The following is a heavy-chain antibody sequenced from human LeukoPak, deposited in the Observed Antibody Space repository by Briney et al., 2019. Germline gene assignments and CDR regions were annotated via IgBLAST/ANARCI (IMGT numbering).Heavy chain of an antibody. D-gene: IGHD3-22*01. V-gene: IGHV3-23*01. Sequence: TGGSLRLSCAASGFTFSSYAMSWVRQAPGKGLEWVSAISGSGGSTYYADSVKGRFTISRDNAKNSLYLQMNSLRAEDTAVYYCARVPLYDSSGTFDYWGQGTLVTVSS. CDR1: GFTFSSYA. CDR2: ISGSGGST. J-gene: IGHJ4*02. CDR3: ARVPLYDSSGTFDY.